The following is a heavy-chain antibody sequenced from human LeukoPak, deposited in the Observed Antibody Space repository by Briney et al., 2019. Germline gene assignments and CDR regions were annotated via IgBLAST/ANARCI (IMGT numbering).Heavy chain of an antibody. D-gene: IGHD3-9*01. CDR3: AREYFDWLLPRNFDY. V-gene: IGHV4-34*01. CDR2: IYYSGST. J-gene: IGHJ4*02. CDR1: GGSFSGYY. Sequence: SETLSLTCAVYGGSFSGYYWSWIRQPPGKGLEWIGSIYYSGSTYYNPSLKSRVTISVDTSKNQFSLKLSSVTAADTAVYYCAREYFDWLLPRNFDYWGQGSLVTVSS.